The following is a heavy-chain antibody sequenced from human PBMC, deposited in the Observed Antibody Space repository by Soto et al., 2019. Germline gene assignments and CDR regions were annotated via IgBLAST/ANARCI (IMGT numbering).Heavy chain of an antibody. CDR1: GYTFTAFY. CDR3: TTLRLDP. D-gene: IGHD3-9*01. V-gene: IGHV1-2*02. CDR2: VNPNTGVT. J-gene: IGHJ5*02. Sequence: ASVKVSCKASGYTFTAFYMNWLRQAPGQGLEWMGWVNPNTGVTKYAQKFQGRVTMTRDTSINTAYMELSGLTSDDTAVYYCTTLRLDPWGQGTLVTVSS.